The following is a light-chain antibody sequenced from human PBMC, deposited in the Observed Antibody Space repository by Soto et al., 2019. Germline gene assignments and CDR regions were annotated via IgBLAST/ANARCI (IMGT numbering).Light chain of an antibody. CDR2: AAS. CDR3: QQFNSYPL. CDR1: QGISSY. J-gene: IGKJ3*01. V-gene: IGKV1-9*01. Sequence: DIQLTQSPSFLSASVGDRVTITCRASQGISSYLAWYQQKPGKAPKLLIYAASTLQSGVPSRFSGSGSGTDFTLTISSLQPEDFANYYCQQFNSYPLFGPGTKVDSK.